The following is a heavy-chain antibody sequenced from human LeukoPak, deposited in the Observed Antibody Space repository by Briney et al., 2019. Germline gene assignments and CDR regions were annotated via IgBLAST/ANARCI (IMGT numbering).Heavy chain of an antibody. Sequence: SLRPSSSPSRATFSTSAISWVRQAPGHGLEWMGGINPNCGTANYAQKFQGRVTITADESTSTAYMELISLRSEDTAVYYCALSLYGDSLLFDYWGQGTLVTVSS. D-gene: IGHD4-17*01. V-gene: IGHV1-69*13. CDR3: ALSLYGDSLLFDY. J-gene: IGHJ4*02. CDR2: INPNCGTA. CDR1: RATFSTSA.